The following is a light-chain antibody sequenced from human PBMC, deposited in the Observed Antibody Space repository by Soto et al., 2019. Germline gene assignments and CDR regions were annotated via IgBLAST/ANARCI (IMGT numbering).Light chain of an antibody. Sequence: EIVLTQSPGTLSLSPGERATLSCRASQSISSNYLAWYQQKPGQAPRLLIYGASSRAPGIPDRFSGSGSGRDFTLTISGLEPEDFAVYYCQQYGSSPLISFGQGTRLEI. CDR2: GAS. CDR3: QQYGSSPLIS. CDR1: QSISSNY. J-gene: IGKJ5*01. V-gene: IGKV3-20*01.